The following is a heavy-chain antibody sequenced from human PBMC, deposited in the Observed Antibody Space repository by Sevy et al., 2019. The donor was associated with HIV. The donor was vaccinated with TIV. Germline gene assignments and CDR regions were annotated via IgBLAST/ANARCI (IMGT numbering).Heavy chain of an antibody. V-gene: IGHV4-39*01. D-gene: IGHD3-10*01. CDR2: SYYSGST. CDR1: GGSISSSDNY. CDR3: ARRRVEDYYGSGTPPLVNGPFDI. Sequence: SETLSLTCTVSGGSISSSDNYWGWIRQPPGKGLDWIASSYYSGSTYYNPSLKSRVTTSVDTSKNQFSLKLRSVTAADTAVYYSARRRVEDYYGSGTPPLVNGPFDIWGQGTMVTVSS. J-gene: IGHJ3*02.